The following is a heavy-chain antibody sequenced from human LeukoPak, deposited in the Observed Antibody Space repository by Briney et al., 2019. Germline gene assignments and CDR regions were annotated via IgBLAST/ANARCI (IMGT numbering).Heavy chain of an antibody. CDR2: ISYDGSNK. J-gene: IGHJ3*02. D-gene: IGHD3-9*01. Sequence: QAGGSLRLSCAASGFTFSSYAIHWVRQAPGKGLEWVAAISYDGSNKYYADSVKGRFTISRDNSKNTLYLQMNSLRAEDTAVYYCARESHPMYYDILTGYPISPTKRYAFDIWGQGTMVTVSS. V-gene: IGHV3-30*04. CDR1: GFTFSSYA. CDR3: ARESHPMYYDILTGYPISPTKRYAFDI.